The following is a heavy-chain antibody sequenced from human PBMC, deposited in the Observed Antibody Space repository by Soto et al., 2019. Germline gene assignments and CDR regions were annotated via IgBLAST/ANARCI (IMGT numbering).Heavy chain of an antibody. CDR2: IIPVFRSA. J-gene: IGHJ6*02. D-gene: IGHD2-21*02. Sequence: VQLVQSGAEVKKTGSSVKVSCKASGGTFNKFAFSWVRQAPGQGFEWMGGIIPVFRSANYAQRFRGRITSKADEYKSTVYLYLNDLRSDDTAVYYCARRYCASDNCPLFYYFVDLWGLGTTVTVSS. CDR1: GGTFNKFA. CDR3: ARRYCASDNCPLFYYFVDL. V-gene: IGHV1-69*01.